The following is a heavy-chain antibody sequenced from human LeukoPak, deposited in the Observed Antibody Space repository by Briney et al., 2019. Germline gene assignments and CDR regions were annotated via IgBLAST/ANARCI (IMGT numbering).Heavy chain of an antibody. D-gene: IGHD4-17*01. V-gene: IGHV1-18*01. CDR1: GYTFTTYG. Sequence: GASVKVSCKASGYTFTTYGITWVRQPPGQGLEWMGLISAYNGNTNYAQRVQGRVTMTTDSSTGTAYMELRSLRSDDTAVYYCARDDERRLSYFDYWGQGTTVTVSS. CDR2: ISAYNGNT. J-gene: IGHJ4*03. CDR3: ARDDERRLSYFDY.